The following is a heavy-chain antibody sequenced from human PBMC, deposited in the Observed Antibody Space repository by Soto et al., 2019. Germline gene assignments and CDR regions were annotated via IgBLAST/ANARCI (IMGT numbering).Heavy chain of an antibody. CDR1: GFTFSTFA. CDR2: LSGSGTST. Sequence: GGSLRLSCEASGFTFSTFAMSWVRQAPGKGPEWVSGLSGSGTSTYYADSVKGRFTISRDNSKNTLYLQMNSLRDEDTAVYYCAKTEQWLIAYFDYWGQGTLVTVSS. CDR3: AKTEQWLIAYFDY. V-gene: IGHV3-23*01. J-gene: IGHJ4*02. D-gene: IGHD6-19*01.